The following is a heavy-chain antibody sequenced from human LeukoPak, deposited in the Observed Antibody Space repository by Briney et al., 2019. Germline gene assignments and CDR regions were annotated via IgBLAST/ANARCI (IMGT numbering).Heavy chain of an antibody. Sequence: GGSLRLSCAASGFAFSSYSMNWVRQAPGKGLEWVSSISSSSSYIYYADSVKGRFTISRDNAENSLYLQMNSLRAEDTAVYYCASSSPRAYWGQGTLVTVSS. CDR2: ISSSSSYI. V-gene: IGHV3-21*01. CDR3: ASSSPRAY. J-gene: IGHJ4*02. CDR1: GFAFSSYS. D-gene: IGHD6-19*01.